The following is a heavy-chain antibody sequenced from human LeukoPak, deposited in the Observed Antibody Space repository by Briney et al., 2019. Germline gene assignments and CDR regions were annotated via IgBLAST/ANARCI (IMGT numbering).Heavy chain of an antibody. Sequence: GGSLRLSCAASGFSFSSYWMHWVRQAPGKGLVWVSRIKTDGSSATYADSVKGRFTISRDNSKNTLYLQMNSLRAEGTAVYYCARSKDYGDHYYYYYGMDVWGQGTTVTVSS. D-gene: IGHD4-17*01. V-gene: IGHV3-74*01. J-gene: IGHJ6*02. CDR1: GFSFSSYW. CDR3: ARSKDYGDHYYYYYGMDV. CDR2: IKTDGSSA.